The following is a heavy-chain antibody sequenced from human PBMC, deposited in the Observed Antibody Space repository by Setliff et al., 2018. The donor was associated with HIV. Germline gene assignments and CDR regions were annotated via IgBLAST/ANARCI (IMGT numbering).Heavy chain of an antibody. CDR3: ARDRWFGENDAFDI. CDR1: GFTFSSYW. V-gene: IGHV3-7*03. J-gene: IGHJ3*02. CDR2: IKQDGSEK. D-gene: IGHD3-10*01. Sequence: PGGSLRLSCAASGFTFSSYWMSWVRQAPGKGLEWVANIKQDGSEKYYVDSVKGRFTISRDNAKNSLYLQMNSLRAEDTAVYYCARDRWFGENDAFDIWGQGTMVTVSS.